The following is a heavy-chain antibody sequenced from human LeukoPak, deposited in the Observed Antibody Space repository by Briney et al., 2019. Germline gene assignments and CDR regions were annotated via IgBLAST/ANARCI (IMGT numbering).Heavy chain of an antibody. CDR3: ASVGGPFSPVGSSFLWPDY. V-gene: IGHV4-34*01. D-gene: IGHD6-13*01. CDR1: GGSFSGYY. CDR2: INHSGST. J-gene: IGHJ4*02. Sequence: SETLSLTCAVYGGSFSGYYWSWIRQPPGKGLEWIGEINHSGSTNYNPSLKSRVTISVDTSKNQFSLKLSSVTAADTAVYYCASVGGPFSPVGSSFLWPDYWGQGTLVTVSS.